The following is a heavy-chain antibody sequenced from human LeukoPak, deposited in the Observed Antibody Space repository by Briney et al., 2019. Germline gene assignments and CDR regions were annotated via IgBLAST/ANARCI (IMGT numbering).Heavy chain of an antibody. D-gene: IGHD3-3*01. CDR3: IKMMGYDFWSGYFRYYYYYMDV. Sequence: GGSLRLSCAASGFTFTNAWMSWVRQAPGKRLEWVGRIKSRTDGGTTDYAAPVKDRFSISRDDAKNTLYLLMNSLKTEDTAVYYCIKMMGYDFWSGYFRYYYYYMDVWGKGTTVTVSS. J-gene: IGHJ6*03. CDR2: IKSRTDGGTT. CDR1: GFTFTNAW. V-gene: IGHV3-15*01.